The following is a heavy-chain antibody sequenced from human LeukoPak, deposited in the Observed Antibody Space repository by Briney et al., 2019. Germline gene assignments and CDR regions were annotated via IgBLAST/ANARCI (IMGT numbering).Heavy chain of an antibody. CDR1: GGSFSGYY. Sequence: SETLSLTCAVYGGSFSGYYWSWIRQPPGKGLEWIGEINHSGSTNYNPFLKSRVTISADTSKNQFSLKLSSVTAADTAVYYCVSGTTVTNFAYWGQGTLVTVSS. CDR2: INHSGST. V-gene: IGHV4-34*01. CDR3: VSGTTVTNFAY. J-gene: IGHJ4*02. D-gene: IGHD4-17*01.